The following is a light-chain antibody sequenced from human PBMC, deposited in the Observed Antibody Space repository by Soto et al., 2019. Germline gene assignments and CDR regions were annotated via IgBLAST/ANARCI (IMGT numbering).Light chain of an antibody. CDR3: QQYNNWPWT. CDR2: GAS. J-gene: IGKJ1*01. CDR1: QSARSS. V-gene: IGKV3D-15*01. Sequence: DIVVTQSPATLSVSPGERATLSCRASQSARSSLAWYQQKPGRSPRLLIYGASTRASGIPARFSGSGSGTEFTLTISSLQSEDFAVYYCQQYNNWPWTFGQGTKVDIK.